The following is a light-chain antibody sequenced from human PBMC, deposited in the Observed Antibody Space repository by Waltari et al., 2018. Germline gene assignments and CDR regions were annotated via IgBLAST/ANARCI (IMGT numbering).Light chain of an antibody. J-gene: IGKJ4*01. CDR1: QNPLQGNVENS. CDR2: DSS. V-gene: IGKV2-29*01. CDR3: FQGTEIPS. Sequence: TQTPLFLSVPAGQPASISCKSSQNPLQGNVENSLSWYLQRPVQAPRPLLFDSSKRFSGVSDRFSVNWFGTNFTLTISRVQAEDVGIYYCFQGTEIPSFGAGTKVEI.